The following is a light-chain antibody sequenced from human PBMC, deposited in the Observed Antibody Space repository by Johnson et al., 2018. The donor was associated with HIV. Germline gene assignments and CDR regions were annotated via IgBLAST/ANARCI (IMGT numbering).Light chain of an antibody. CDR3: GTWDSSLSAHYV. Sequence: QSVLTQPPSVSAAPGQKVTISCSGSSSNIGINYVSWYQQLPGAIPKLLIFENNKRPSGIPDRFSGSKSGTSATLGIAGLQTGDEADYYCGTWDSSLSAHYVFGTGTKITVL. CDR1: SSNIGINY. V-gene: IGLV1-51*02. J-gene: IGLJ1*01. CDR2: ENN.